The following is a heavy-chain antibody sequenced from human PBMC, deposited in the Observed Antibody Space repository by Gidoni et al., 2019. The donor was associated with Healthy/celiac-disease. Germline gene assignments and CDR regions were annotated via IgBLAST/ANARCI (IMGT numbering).Heavy chain of an antibody. CDR1: GFTVVRYA. V-gene: IGHV3-30*04. CDR2: ISYDGSNK. Sequence: QVQLVESGGDVVQPRRSLRLSRAASGFTVVRYAMHWVRQAPGKGLEWVAVISYDGSNKYYAESVKGRFTISRDNSKNTLYLQMNSLRAEDTAVYYCARDARYSSSWYNGSLGYWGQGTLVTVSS. CDR3: ARDARYSSSWYNGSLGY. J-gene: IGHJ4*02. D-gene: IGHD6-13*01.